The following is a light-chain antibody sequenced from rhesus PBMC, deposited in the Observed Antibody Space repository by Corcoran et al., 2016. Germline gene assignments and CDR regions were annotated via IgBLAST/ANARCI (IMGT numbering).Light chain of an antibody. CDR2: GAS. CDR1: QTVTNS. Sequence: QVILTQSPVSLSLSPGERATLSCRASQTVTNSLAWYQQKLGQPPKPLIYGASRRATGIPDRFSGSESGTEFTLTISSLEPEDFAVYYCQKYDSFPFIFGPGTKLDIK. CDR3: QKYDSFPFI. J-gene: IGKJ3*01. V-gene: IGKV3-53*01.